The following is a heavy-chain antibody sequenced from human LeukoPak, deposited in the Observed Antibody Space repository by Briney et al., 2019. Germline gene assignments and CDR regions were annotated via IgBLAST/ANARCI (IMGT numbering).Heavy chain of an antibody. CDR1: GFTFSNYA. J-gene: IGHJ4*02. CDR3: TRGGERPFDY. D-gene: IGHD3-10*01. V-gene: IGHV3-49*04. CDR2: IRSKAYGGTT. Sequence: PGGSLRLSCAASGFTFSNYAVSWVRQAPGKGLEWVGFIRSKAYGGTTEYAASVKGRFTISRDDSKSIAYLQMNSLKTEDTAVYYCTRGGERPFDYWGQGTLVTVSS.